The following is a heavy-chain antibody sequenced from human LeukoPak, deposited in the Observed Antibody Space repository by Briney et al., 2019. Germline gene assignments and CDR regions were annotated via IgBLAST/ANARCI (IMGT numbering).Heavy chain of an antibody. Sequence: PGGSLRLSCAASAFTSSISAVSWVRHAPGKGLEWVSTICGGVDYTFYAASVKGRFTISRDNSKNTLYLQMNSLRAEDTAVYYCAKDHRSMVSTWPCEFDYWGQGTLVTVFS. CDR1: AFTSSISA. V-gene: IGHV3-23*01. CDR2: ICGGVDYT. J-gene: IGHJ4*02. CDR3: AKDHRSMVSTWPCEFDY. D-gene: IGHD5/OR15-5a*01.